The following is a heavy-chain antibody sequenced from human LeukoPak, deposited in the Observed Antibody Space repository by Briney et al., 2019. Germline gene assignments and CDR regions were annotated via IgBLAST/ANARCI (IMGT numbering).Heavy chain of an antibody. CDR3: AREAVTRSYFGH. CDR2: IFSGGST. D-gene: IGHD4-17*01. Sequence: PGGSLRLSCAASGFTVSSNYMSWVRQAPGKGLEWVSIIFSGGSTYYADSVKGRFTISRDNSKNTLYLQMNSLRAEDTAVFYCAREAVTRSYFGHWGQGTLVTVSS. CDR1: GFTVSSNY. J-gene: IGHJ4*02. V-gene: IGHV3-53*01.